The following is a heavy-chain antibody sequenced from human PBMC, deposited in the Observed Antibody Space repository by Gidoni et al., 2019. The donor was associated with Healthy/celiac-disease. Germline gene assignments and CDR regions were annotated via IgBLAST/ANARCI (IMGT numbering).Heavy chain of an antibody. J-gene: IGHJ4*02. CDR1: GGSFSGYY. Sequence: QVQLQQWGAGLLKPSETLSLTCAVYGGSFSGYYWSWIRQPPGKGLEWIGEINHSGSTNYTPSLKSRVTISVDTSKNQFSLKLSSVTAADTAVYYCARDIGAVAGKIDYWGQGTLVTVSS. CDR2: INHSGST. V-gene: IGHV4-34*01. CDR3: ARDIGAVAGKIDY. D-gene: IGHD6-19*01.